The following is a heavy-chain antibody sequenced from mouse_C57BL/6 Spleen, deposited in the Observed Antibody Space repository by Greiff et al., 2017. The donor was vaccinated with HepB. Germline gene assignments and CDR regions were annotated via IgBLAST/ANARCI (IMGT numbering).Heavy chain of an antibody. CDR3: ARDYYGVLH. D-gene: IGHD1-1*01. V-gene: IGHV1-18*01. Sequence: EVQLQQSGPELVKPGASVKISCKASGYTFTDYNMDWVKQSHGKSLEWIGDINPNNGGTIYNQKFKGKATVTVDKASSTAYMELRRLTSEDTAVYYCARDYYGVLHWGQGTLVTVSA. J-gene: IGHJ3*01. CDR2: INPNNGGT. CDR1: GYTFTDYN.